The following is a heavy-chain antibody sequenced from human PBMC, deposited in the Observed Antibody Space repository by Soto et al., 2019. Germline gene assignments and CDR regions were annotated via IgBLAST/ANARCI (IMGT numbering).Heavy chain of an antibody. D-gene: IGHD6-13*01. V-gene: IGHV1-8*02. CDR2: INPNSGNT. Sequence: GASVKVSCKASGGTFSSYAISWVRQAPGQGLEWMGWINPNSGNTNYAQKFQGRVTMTRNTSISTAYMELSSLRSEDTAVYYCARRNFPSSSWFNTDYYYYMDVWGKGTTVTVSS. CDR1: GGTFSSYA. J-gene: IGHJ6*03. CDR3: ARRNFPSSSWFNTDYYYYMDV.